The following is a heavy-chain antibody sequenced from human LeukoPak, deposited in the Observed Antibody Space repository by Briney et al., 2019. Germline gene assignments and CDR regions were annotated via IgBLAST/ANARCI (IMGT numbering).Heavy chain of an antibody. CDR3: ARGRRDGYNRGDFDY. D-gene: IGHD5-24*01. CDR2: IYDSGST. V-gene: IGHV4-39*01. J-gene: IGHJ4*02. Sequence: SETLSLTCTVSGGSIRSSYYYWGWIRQPPGKGLEWIGSIYDSGSTYYNPSLKSRVTISVDTSKNQFSVKLSSVTAADTAVYYCARGRRDGYNRGDFDYWGQGTLVTVSS. CDR1: GGSIRSSYYY.